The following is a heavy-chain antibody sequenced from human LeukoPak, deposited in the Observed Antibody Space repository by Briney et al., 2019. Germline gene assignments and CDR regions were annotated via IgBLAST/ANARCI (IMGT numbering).Heavy chain of an antibody. V-gene: IGHV4-59*06. CDR2: IYYGGKT. Sequence: PSETLSLTCTVSGGSISTYYWTWIRQHPGKGLEWIGYIYYGGKTHYNPSLRSRVTISADTSKNHFSVNLTSVTGADTALYYCASLPRITISGVVDYWGQGTLVTVSS. D-gene: IGHD3-3*01. CDR1: GGSISTYY. J-gene: IGHJ4*02. CDR3: ASLPRITISGVVDY.